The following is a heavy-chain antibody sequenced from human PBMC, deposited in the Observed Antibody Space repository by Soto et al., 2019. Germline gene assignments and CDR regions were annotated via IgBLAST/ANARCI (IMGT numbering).Heavy chain of an antibody. J-gene: IGHJ4*02. CDR2: ISAYNGNT. Sequence: ASVKVSCKASGYTFTTYAISWVRQAPGQGLEWMGWISAYNGNTNYAQKFQGRVTMTTDTSTSTAYMELRSLRSDDTAVYYCARVGRQSFYDGFPVYWGQGTLVTVAS. D-gene: IGHD3-22*01. CDR1: GYTFTTYA. V-gene: IGHV1-18*04. CDR3: ARVGRQSFYDGFPVY.